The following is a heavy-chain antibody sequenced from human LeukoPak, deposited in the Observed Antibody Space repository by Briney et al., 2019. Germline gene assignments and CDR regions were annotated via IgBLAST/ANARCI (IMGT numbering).Heavy chain of an antibody. CDR2: ISYDGSNK. Sequence: PGGSLRLSCAASGFTFSSYAVHWVRQAPGKGLEWVAVISYDGSNKYYADSVKGRFTISRDNSKNTLYLQMNSLRAEDTAVYYCARGYCSSTSCYRMDVWGQGTTVTVSS. V-gene: IGHV3-30*04. CDR3: ARGYCSSTSCYRMDV. D-gene: IGHD2-2*02. CDR1: GFTFSSYA. J-gene: IGHJ6*02.